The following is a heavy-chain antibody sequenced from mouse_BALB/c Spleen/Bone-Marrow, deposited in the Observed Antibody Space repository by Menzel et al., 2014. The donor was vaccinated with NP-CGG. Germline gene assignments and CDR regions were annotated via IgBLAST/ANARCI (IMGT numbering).Heavy chain of an antibody. CDR1: GFNIKDTY. J-gene: IGHJ4*01. D-gene: IGHD1-1*02. CDR2: IDPANGNT. CDR3: ARVKLWSYAKEY. Sequence: VTLKESGAELVKPGASVKLSCTASGFNIKDTYMHWVKQRPEQGLEWIGRIDPANGNTKYDPKFQGKATITADTSSNTAYLQLSSLTSEDTAVYYCARVKLWSYAKEYWGQGTSVTVSS. V-gene: IGHV14-3*02.